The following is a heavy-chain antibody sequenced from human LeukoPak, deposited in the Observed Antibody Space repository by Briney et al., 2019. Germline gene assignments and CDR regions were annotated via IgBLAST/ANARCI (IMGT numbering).Heavy chain of an antibody. D-gene: IGHD4-17*01. J-gene: IGHJ6*02. Sequence: SVKVSCKASGGTFSSYTISWVRQAPGQGLEWMGRIIPILGIANYAQKFQGRVTITADKSTSTAYMELSSLRPEDTAVYYCARPSTVTTNYYYYYGMDVWGQGATVTVSS. CDR3: ARPSTVTTNYYYYYGMDV. V-gene: IGHV1-69*02. CDR2: IIPILGIA. CDR1: GGTFSSYT.